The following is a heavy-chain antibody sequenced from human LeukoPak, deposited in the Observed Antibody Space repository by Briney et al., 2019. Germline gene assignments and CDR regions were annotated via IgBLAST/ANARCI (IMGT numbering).Heavy chain of an antibody. J-gene: IGHJ1*01. V-gene: IGHV3-23*01. CDR1: GVTFSSYA. Sequence: PGGSLRLSCAASGVTFSSYAMKWVRQAPGKGLEWVSPIFGSGDNTYYVDSVKGRFTIYKDNTKNTHFLQMNSPSAEDRAVYYCAKEYSGSYYGYFQHWGQGTLVTVSS. CDR3: AKEYSGSYYGYFQH. CDR2: IFGSGDNT. D-gene: IGHD1-26*01.